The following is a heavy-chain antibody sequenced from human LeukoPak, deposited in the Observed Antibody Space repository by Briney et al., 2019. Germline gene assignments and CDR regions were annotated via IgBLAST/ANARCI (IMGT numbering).Heavy chain of an antibody. CDR1: RFTLSSSA. CDR3: AKESAAAGYFDY. D-gene: IGHD6-13*01. J-gene: IGHJ4*01. CDR2: ISKSGDFT. V-gene: IGHV3-23*01. Sequence: GGSLRLSCAASRFTLSSSALSWVRQAPGTGLEWDSGISKSGDFTYYADSVKGRFTISRDSSKNTLNLQMNSLRAEDTAVYYCAKESAAAGYFDYWGLGTLVTVSS.